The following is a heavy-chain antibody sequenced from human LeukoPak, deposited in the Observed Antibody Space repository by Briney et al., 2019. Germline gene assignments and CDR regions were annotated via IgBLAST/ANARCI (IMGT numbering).Heavy chain of an antibody. J-gene: IGHJ3*02. Sequence: GGSLRLSCAVSGFTFSSYEMNWVRQAPGKGLEWVSYISSSGSTIYYTDSVKGRFTISRDNARNSLDLQMNSLRAEDTAVYYCARGSKLFGELFGAFDIWGQGTMVTVSS. D-gene: IGHD3-10*02. CDR2: ISSSGSTI. CDR1: GFTFSSYE. V-gene: IGHV3-48*03. CDR3: ARGSKLFGELFGAFDI.